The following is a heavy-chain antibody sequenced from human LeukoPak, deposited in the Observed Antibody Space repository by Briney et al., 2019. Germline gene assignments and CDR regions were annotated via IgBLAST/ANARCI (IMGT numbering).Heavy chain of an antibody. CDR2: IYWNDDK. CDR3: AHTRPDCGGDCYSNGVRYFQH. D-gene: IGHD2-21*01. CDR1: GFSLTTRGVG. Sequence: SGPTLVKPTQTLTLTCTFSGFSLTTRGVGVGWIRQPPGKALEWLALIYWNDDKRYSPSLRSRLTITRDTSKNQVVLTMTNMDPVDTATYYCAHTRPDCGGDCYSNGVRYFQHWGQGTLVTVSS. J-gene: IGHJ1*01. V-gene: IGHV2-5*01.